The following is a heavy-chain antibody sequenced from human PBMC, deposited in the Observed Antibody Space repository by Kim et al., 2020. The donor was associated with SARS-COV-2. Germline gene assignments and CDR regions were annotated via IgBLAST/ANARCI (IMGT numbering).Heavy chain of an antibody. V-gene: IGHV1-69*13. CDR2: IIPIFGTA. CDR1: GGTFSSYA. Sequence: SVMVSCKASGGTFSSYAISWVRQAPGQGLEWMGGIIPIFGTANYAQKFQGRVTITADESTSTAYMELSSLRSEDTAVYYCARSREEITIFGVVITPANYWGQGPLVTVSS. D-gene: IGHD3-3*01. CDR3: ARSREEITIFGVVITPANY. J-gene: IGHJ4*02.